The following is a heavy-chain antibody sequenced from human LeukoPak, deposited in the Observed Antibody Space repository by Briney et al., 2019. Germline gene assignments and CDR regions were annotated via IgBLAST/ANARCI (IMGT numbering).Heavy chain of an antibody. J-gene: IGHJ4*02. CDR2: INPNSGGT. CDR3: ARVAYFYDSSGYYYSDY. V-gene: IGHV1-2*02. Sequence: ASVKVSCKASGYTFIGYYMHWVRQAPGQGLEWMGWINPNSGGTNYAQNFQGRVTMTRDTSINTAYMELSRLRSDDTAVYYCARVAYFYDSSGYYYSDYWGQGTLVTVSS. CDR1: GYTFIGYY. D-gene: IGHD3-22*01.